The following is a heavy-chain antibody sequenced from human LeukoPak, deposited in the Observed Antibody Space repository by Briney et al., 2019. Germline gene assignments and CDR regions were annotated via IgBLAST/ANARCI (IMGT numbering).Heavy chain of an antibody. CDR3: SAQPEALAGGLHY. CDR2: ISPSGGST. Sequence: GGSLRLSCAVSGFTFSSHSMTWVRQAPGKGLDWVSTISPSGGSTFYADSVKGRFAVSRDNSRNMLYLQMNTLRAEDTAVYYCSAQPEALAGGLHYGGQGALVTVSS. J-gene: IGHJ4*02. D-gene: IGHD6-19*01. CDR1: GFTFSSHS. V-gene: IGHV3-23*01.